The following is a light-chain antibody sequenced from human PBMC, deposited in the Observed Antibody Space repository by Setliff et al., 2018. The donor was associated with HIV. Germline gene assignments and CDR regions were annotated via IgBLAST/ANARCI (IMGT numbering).Light chain of an antibody. Sequence: QSALAQPASVSGSPGQAITISCTGTSDDIGRYYYVSWYQQLPGKAPTLIMYDVSHRPSGVSTRFSGSKSGDTASLTISGLQAEDEAHYYCTSYTINTLYVFGSGTKVTVL. CDR2: DVS. CDR1: SDDIGRYYY. V-gene: IGLV2-14*03. J-gene: IGLJ1*01. CDR3: TSYTINTLYV.